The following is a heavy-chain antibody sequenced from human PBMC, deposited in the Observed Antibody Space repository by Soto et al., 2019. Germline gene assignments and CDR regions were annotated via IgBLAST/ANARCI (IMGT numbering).Heavy chain of an antibody. CDR3: ARRGGYCSGGSCYGIWTGFDY. Sequence: GESLKISCKGSGYSFTSYWIGWVRQMPGKGLEWMGIIYPGDSDTRYSPSFQGQVTISADKSISTAYLQWSSLKASDTAMYYCARRGGYCSGGSCYGIWTGFDYWGQGTLVTVSS. D-gene: IGHD2-15*01. J-gene: IGHJ4*02. CDR2: IYPGDSDT. CDR1: GYSFTSYW. V-gene: IGHV5-51*01.